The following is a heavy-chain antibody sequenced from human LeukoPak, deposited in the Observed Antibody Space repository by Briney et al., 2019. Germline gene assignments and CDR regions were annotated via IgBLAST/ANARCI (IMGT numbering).Heavy chain of an antibody. CDR2: INDNGGST. CDR1: GFTFSSYA. D-gene: IGHD1-1*01. V-gene: IGHV3-23*01. CDR3: ARSLKWNLVGFDY. J-gene: IGHJ4*02. Sequence: PGGSLRLSCAASGFTFSSYAINWVRQAPGKGLEWVSVINDNGGSTFYADSVKGRFTISRDNSRDTVFLQMSGLRVEDTAVYYCARSLKWNLVGFDYWGQGTLVTVPS.